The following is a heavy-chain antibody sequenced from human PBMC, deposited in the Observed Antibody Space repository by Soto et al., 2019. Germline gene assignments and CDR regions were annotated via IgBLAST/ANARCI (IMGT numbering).Heavy chain of an antibody. CDR3: ARGPYSGSYYVAGYFDY. V-gene: IGHV3-72*01. J-gene: IGHJ4*02. Sequence: VQLVESGGGLVQPGGSLRLSCAASGFTFSDHYMDWVRQAPGKGLEWVGRTRNKANSYTTEYAASVKGRFTISRDDSKNSLYLQMNSLKTEDTAVYYCARGPYSGSYYVAGYFDYWGQGTLVTVSS. CDR1: GFTFSDHY. D-gene: IGHD1-26*01. CDR2: TRNKANSYTT.